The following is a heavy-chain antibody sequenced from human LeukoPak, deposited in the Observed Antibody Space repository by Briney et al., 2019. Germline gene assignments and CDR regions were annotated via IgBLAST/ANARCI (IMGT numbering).Heavy chain of an antibody. CDR3: ASEYYYDSSGYYYVSSYFDY. D-gene: IGHD3-22*01. CDR1: GFTFSSYS. V-gene: IGHV3-21*01. J-gene: IGHJ4*02. CDR2: ISSSSSYI. Sequence: GGSLRLSCAASGFTFSSYSMNWVRQAPGKGLEWVSSISSSSSYIYYADSVKGRFTVSRDNAKNSLYLQMNSLRAEDTAVYYCASEYYYDSSGYYYVSSYFDYWGQGAMVTVSS.